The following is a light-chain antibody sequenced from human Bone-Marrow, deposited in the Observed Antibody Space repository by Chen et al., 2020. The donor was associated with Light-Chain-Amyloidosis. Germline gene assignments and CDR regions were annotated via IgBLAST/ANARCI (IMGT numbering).Light chain of an antibody. V-gene: IGLV3-21*02. CDR3: QVWDRSRDRPV. J-gene: IGLJ3*02. CDR2: DDS. Sequence: SYVLTQPSSVSVAPGQTATIACGGNNIGSTSVHWYQQTPGQAPLLVVDDDSDRPSGIPERLSGSNSWNTATLTISRVEAGNEADYYCQVWDRSRDRPVFGGGTKLTVL. CDR1: NIGSTS.